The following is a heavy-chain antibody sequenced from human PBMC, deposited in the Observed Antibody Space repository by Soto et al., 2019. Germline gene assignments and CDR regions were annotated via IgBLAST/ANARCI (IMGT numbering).Heavy chain of an antibody. Sequence: SETLSLTCAVSGGSIVSSNWWNWVRQPPGKGLEWIGEIYHSGSTYYKPSLKSRVAMSVDTSKNQFSLKLTSATAADTAVYYCARRDWSGSTSQFYFDYWGQGVLVTVSS. CDR2: IYHSGST. V-gene: IGHV4-4*02. CDR3: ARRDWSGSTSQFYFDY. J-gene: IGHJ4*02. CDR1: GGSIVSSNW. D-gene: IGHD3-9*01.